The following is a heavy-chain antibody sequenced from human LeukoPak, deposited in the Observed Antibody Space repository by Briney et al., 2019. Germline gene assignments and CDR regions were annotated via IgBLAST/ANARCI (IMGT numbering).Heavy chain of an antibody. D-gene: IGHD3-3*01. CDR3: ARDRGGGYDFWSGPTQGYFDY. V-gene: IGHV3-11*01. Sequence: PGGSLRLSCAASGLTFSEYYMSWVRQAPGKGLEWVSYISSSGSTIYYADSVTGRFTLSRDNAQNSLYLHMNHLRAEDPAVYYCARDRGGGYDFWSGPTQGYFDYWGQGTLVTVSS. CDR2: ISSSGSTI. J-gene: IGHJ4*02. CDR1: GLTFSEYY.